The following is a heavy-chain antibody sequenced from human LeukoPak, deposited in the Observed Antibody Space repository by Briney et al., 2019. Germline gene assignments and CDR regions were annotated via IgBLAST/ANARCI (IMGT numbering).Heavy chain of an antibody. Sequence: SVKVSCKASGGTFSSYAISWVRQAPGQGLEWMGGIIPIFGTANYAQKFQGRVTITTDESTSTAYMELSSLRSEDTAVYYCARAGSGYSYCYVGPLDYWGQGTLVTVSS. V-gene: IGHV1-69*05. CDR3: ARAGSGYSYCYVGPLDY. CDR1: GGTFSSYA. D-gene: IGHD5-18*01. CDR2: IIPIFGTA. J-gene: IGHJ4*02.